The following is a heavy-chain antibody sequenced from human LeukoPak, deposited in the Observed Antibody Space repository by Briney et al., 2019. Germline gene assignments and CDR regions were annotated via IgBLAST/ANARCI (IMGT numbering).Heavy chain of an antibody. V-gene: IGHV1-69*13. Sequence: SVKVSCKASGGTFSSYAISWVRQAPGQGLEWMGGIIPIFGTANYAQKFQGRVTITADESTSTAYMELSSLRSEDTAVYYCARDKATGTPGNDAFDIWGQGTMVTVSS. CDR3: ARDKATGTPGNDAFDI. D-gene: IGHD1-1*01. CDR1: GGTFSSYA. J-gene: IGHJ3*02. CDR2: IIPIFGTA.